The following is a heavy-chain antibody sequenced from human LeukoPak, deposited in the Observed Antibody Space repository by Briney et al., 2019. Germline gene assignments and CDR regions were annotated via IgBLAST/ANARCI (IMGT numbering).Heavy chain of an antibody. Sequence: SETLSLTCAVYGGSFSGYYWSWIRQPPGKGLEWIGEINHSGSTNYNPSLKSRVTISVDTSKNQFSLKLSSVTAADTAVYYCATAEPYCGGDCSFDYWGQGTLVTVSS. CDR3: ATAEPYCGGDCSFDY. CDR2: INHSGST. J-gene: IGHJ4*02. V-gene: IGHV4-34*01. CDR1: GGSFSGYY. D-gene: IGHD2-21*02.